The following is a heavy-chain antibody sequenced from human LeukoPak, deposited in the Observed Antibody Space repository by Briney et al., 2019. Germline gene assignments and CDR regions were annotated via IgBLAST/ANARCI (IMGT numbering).Heavy chain of an antibody. CDR2: IHTSGST. V-gene: IGHV4-4*07. Sequence: SETLSLTCTVSGVSISSYYWSWIRQPAGKGLEWIGRIHTSGSTNYNPSLKSRVTMSLDTSKSQFSLKLTSVTAADTAVYYCARDPGSSGWRFRYWGQGALVTVSS. J-gene: IGHJ4*02. CDR1: GVSISSYY. D-gene: IGHD6-19*01. CDR3: ARDPGSSGWRFRY.